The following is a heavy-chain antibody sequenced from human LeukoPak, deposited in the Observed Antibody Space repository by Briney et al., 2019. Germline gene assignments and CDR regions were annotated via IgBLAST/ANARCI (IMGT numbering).Heavy chain of an antibody. CDR3: AREVENYDFWSGYYRGGAFDI. Sequence: SETLSLTCTVSGGSISNYYWGWIRQPPGKGLEWIGSIYYSGSTYYNLSLKSRVTISVDTSKNQFSLKLRSVTAADTAVYYCAREVENYDFWSGYYRGGAFDIWGQGTMVTVSS. V-gene: IGHV4-39*02. CDR1: GGSISNYY. D-gene: IGHD3-3*01. CDR2: IYYSGST. J-gene: IGHJ3*02.